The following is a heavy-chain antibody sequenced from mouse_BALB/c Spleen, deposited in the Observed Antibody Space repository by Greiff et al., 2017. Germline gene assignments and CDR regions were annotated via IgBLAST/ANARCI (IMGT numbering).Heavy chain of an antibody. CDR3: ARGGYDDYAMDY. D-gene: IGHD2-2*01. V-gene: IGHV5-4*02. CDR2: ISDGGSYT. Sequence: EVKLVESGGGLVKPGGSLKLSCAASGFTFSDYYMYWVRQTPEKRLEWVATISDGGSYTYYPDSVKGRFTISRDNAKNNLYLQMSSLKSEDTAMYYCARGGYDDYAMDYWGQGTSVTVSS. J-gene: IGHJ4*01. CDR1: GFTFSDYY.